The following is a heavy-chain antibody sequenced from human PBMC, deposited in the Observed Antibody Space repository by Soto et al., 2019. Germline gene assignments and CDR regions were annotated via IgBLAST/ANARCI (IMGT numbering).Heavy chain of an antibody. CDR1: GFDASVNF. J-gene: IGHJ6*02. CDR3: VRENYYYGMDV. V-gene: IGHV3-66*01. Sequence: EVPLVESGGTLVQPGGSLKLSCAASGFDASVNFMTWVRQGPGKGLEWVSAINNAGSTFYADSVKGRFTISRDDSKNTLFLQMNSLRVEDTAMFYCVRENYYYGMDVWGQGTAVTVSS. CDR2: INNAGST.